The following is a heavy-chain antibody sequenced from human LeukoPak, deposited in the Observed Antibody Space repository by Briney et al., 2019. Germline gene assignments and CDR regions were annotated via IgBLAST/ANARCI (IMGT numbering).Heavy chain of an antibody. Sequence: SETLSLTCAVYGGSFSGYYWSWIRQPPGKGLEWIGEINHSGSTNYNPSLKSRVTISVDTSKNQFSLKLSSVTAADTAVYYCARREYYYDSSGYYCFDYWGQGTLVTVS. V-gene: IGHV4-34*01. CDR1: GGSFSGYY. CDR2: INHSGST. J-gene: IGHJ4*02. D-gene: IGHD3-22*01. CDR3: ARREYYYDSSGYYCFDY.